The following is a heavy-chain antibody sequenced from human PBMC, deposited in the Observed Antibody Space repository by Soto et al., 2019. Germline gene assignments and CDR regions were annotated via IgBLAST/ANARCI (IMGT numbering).Heavy chain of an antibody. CDR2: ISAYNGNT. D-gene: IGHD5-18*01. CDR1: GYTFTSYD. J-gene: IGHJ5*02. CDR3: AREFSAMVSRWFDP. V-gene: IGHV1-18*01. Sequence: GASVKVSCKASGYTFTSYDINWVRQDTGQGLEWMGWISAYNGNTNYAQKLQGRVTMTTDTSTSTANMELRSLRSDDTAVYYCAREFSAMVSRWFDPWGQGTLVTVSS.